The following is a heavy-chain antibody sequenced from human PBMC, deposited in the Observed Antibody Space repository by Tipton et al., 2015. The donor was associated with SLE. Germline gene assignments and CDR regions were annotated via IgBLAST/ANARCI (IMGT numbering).Heavy chain of an antibody. CDR1: GGSISSGSYY. CDR3: ARAEGNWDAFDI. Sequence: TLSLTCTVSGGSISSGSYYWSWIRQPAGKGLEWIGRIYTSGSTNYNPSLKSRVTISVDTSKNHFSLKESSVTAADTAVYYCARAEGNWDAFDIWGQGTMVTVSS. J-gene: IGHJ3*02. CDR2: IYTSGST. V-gene: IGHV4-61*02. D-gene: IGHD2/OR15-2a*01.